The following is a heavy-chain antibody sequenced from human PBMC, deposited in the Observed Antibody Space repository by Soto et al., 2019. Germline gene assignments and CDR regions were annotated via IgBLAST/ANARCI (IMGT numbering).Heavy chain of an antibody. D-gene: IGHD6-6*01. V-gene: IGHV3-23*01. Sequence: PGESLKISCAASGFTFSSYAMSWVRQAPGKGLEWVSAISGSGGSTYYADSVKGRFTISRDNSKNTLYLQMNSLRAEDTAVYYCAKVERGGIAARITNFDYWGQGTLVTVSS. CDR2: ISGSGGST. CDR3: AKVERGGIAARITNFDY. J-gene: IGHJ4*02. CDR1: GFTFSSYA.